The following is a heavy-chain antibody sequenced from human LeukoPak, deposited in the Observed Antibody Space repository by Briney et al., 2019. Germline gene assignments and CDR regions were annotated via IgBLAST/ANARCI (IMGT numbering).Heavy chain of an antibody. CDR3: ARGKAEVRGPNPQYAAFDI. D-gene: IGHD3-10*01. CDR2: IIPIFGTA. CDR1: GGTFSSYA. J-gene: IGHJ3*02. Sequence: EASVKVSCKASGGTFSSYAISWVRQAPGQGLEWMGGIIPIFGTANYPQKFQGRVTITADESTSTAYMELSSLRAEDTAVYYCARGKAEVRGPNPQYAAFDIWGQGTMVTVSS. V-gene: IGHV1-69*13.